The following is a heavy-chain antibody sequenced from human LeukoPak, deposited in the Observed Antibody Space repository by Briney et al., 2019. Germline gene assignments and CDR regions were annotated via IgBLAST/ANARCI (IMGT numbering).Heavy chain of an antibody. J-gene: IGHJ4*02. CDR1: GFTFSSYS. CDR2: ISSSSSYI. Sequence: GGSLRLSCAASGFTFSSYSMNWARQAPGKGLEWVSSISSSSSYIYYADSVKGRFTISRDNAKNSLYLQMNSLRAEDTAVYYCAREGVKDYYDSSGYSQFDYWGQGTLVTVSS. CDR3: AREGVKDYYDSSGYSQFDY. V-gene: IGHV3-21*01. D-gene: IGHD3-22*01.